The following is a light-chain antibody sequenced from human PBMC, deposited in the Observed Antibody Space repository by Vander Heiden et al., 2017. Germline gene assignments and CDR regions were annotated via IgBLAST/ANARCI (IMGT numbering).Light chain of an antibody. CDR3: QSYDYSLSGWV. CDR1: SSNTGAGYD. CDR2: GNN. V-gene: IGLV1-40*01. J-gene: IGLJ3*02. Sequence: QSVLTQPPSVSGAPGQRVTISCAGGSSNTGAGYDVHWYQKLPGTAPKLLIYGNNNRPSGVPDRFSGSKSGTSAYLAITGLQAEDEADYYCQSYDYSLSGWVFGGGTKLTVL.